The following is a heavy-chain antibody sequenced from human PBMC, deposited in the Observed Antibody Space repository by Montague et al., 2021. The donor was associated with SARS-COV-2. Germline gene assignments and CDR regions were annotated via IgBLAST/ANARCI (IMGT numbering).Heavy chain of an antibody. CDR2: IRADGNTT. CDR1: GFTFSAYW. CDR3: VRAFSNSFKWFDP. Sequence: SLRLSCAAPGFTFSAYWMHWVRQAPGQGLEWVARIRADGNTTNYADSVKGRFTISRDNAQDTVYLHMTTLTAEDTAVYYCVRAFSNSFKWFDPWGQGTLVTVSS. D-gene: IGHD6-13*01. J-gene: IGHJ5*02. V-gene: IGHV3-74*01.